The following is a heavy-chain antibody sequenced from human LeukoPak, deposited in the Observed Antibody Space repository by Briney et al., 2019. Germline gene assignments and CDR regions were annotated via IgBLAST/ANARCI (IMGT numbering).Heavy chain of an antibody. J-gene: IGHJ5*02. Sequence: SETLSLTCAVYGGSFGGYYWSWIRQPPGKGLEWIGEINHSGSTNYNPSLKSRVTISVDTSKNQFSLKLSSVTAADTAVYYCARYKGSSWSYGPYNWFDPWGQGTLVTVSS. CDR3: ARYKGSSWSYGPYNWFDP. CDR1: GGSFGGYY. V-gene: IGHV4-34*01. CDR2: INHSGST. D-gene: IGHD6-13*01.